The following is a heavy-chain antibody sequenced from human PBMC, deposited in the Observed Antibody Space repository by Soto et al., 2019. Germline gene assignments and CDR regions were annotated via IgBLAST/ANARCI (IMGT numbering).Heavy chain of an antibody. V-gene: IGHV4-39*01. CDR2: IYYSGST. CDR1: GGTIRRGSYY. J-gene: IGHJ6*02. D-gene: IGHD6-13*01. Sequence: SETLSLTCTVSGGTIRRGSYYWGWIAQPPGNGLEWIGSIYYSGSTYYNPSLKSRVTISVDTSKNQFSLKLSSVTAADTAVYYCAILGDSSSWGLDVWGQGTTVS. CDR3: AILGDSSSWGLDV.